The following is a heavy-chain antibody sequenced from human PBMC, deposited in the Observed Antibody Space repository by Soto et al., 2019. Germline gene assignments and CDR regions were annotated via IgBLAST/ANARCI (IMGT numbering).Heavy chain of an antibody. V-gene: IGHV1-2*04. CDR1: GYTFTGYY. D-gene: IGHD1-7*01. CDR2: INPNSGGT. J-gene: IGHJ6*03. Sequence: ASVKVSCKASGYTFTGYYMHWVRQAPGQGLEWMGWINPNSGGTNYAQKFQGWVTMTRDTSISTAYTELSSLRSEDTAVYYCASTPITGTLYYYYYYYMDVWGKGTTVTVSS. CDR3: ASTPITGTLYYYYYYYMDV.